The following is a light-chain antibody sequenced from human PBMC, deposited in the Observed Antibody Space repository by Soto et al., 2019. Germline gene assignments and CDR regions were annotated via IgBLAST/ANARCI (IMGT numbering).Light chain of an antibody. V-gene: IGLV1-40*01. CDR1: SSNIGAGYD. Sequence: VLTQPLSVSGAPGQRVTISCTGSSSNIGAGYDVHWYQQLPGTAPKLLIYGNSNRPSGVPDRFSGSKSGTSASLAITGLQAEDEADYYCQSYDSSLSAPYVFGTGTKVTVL. CDR2: GNS. CDR3: QSYDSSLSAPYV. J-gene: IGLJ1*01.